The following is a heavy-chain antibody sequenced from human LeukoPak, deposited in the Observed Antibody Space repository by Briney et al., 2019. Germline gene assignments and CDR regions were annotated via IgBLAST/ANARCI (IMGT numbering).Heavy chain of an antibody. V-gene: IGHV1-8*02. J-gene: IGHJ6*02. CDR2: MNPNSGNT. Sequence: ASVKVSCKASGYTSTSYGISWVRQAPGQGLEWMGWMNPNSGNTGYAQKFQGRVTMTRNTSISTAYMELSSLRSEDTAVYYCAREAVSSYGMDVWGQGTTVTVSS. D-gene: IGHD4-23*01. CDR3: AREAVSSYGMDV. CDR1: GYTSTSYG.